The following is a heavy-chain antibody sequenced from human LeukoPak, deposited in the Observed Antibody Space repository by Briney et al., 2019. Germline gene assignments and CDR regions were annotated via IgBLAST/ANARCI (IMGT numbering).Heavy chain of an antibody. V-gene: IGHV4-39*01. CDR3: ASDVVSSGYYHYFDY. D-gene: IGHD3-22*01. Sequence: AETLSLTCTVSGGSNSSRSNYWRWIRQPPGKGLEWIGSIYYRGSPYYNPSLKSRATISAATTKNQLSLKLSSVTGADTAVYYWASDVVSSGYYHYFDYGGQGTLVAVSS. CDR2: IYYRGSP. CDR1: GGSNSSRSNY. J-gene: IGHJ4*02.